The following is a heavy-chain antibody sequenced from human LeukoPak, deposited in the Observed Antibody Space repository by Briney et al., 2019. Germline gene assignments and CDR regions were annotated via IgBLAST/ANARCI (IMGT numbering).Heavy chain of an antibody. Sequence: SVKVSCKASGGTFSSYAISWVRQAPGQGLEWMGGIIPIFGTANYAQKFQGRVTITADESTSTAHMELSSLRSEDTAVYYCAREKFTMVRGVITYNWFDPWGQGTLVTVSS. CDR2: IIPIFGTA. CDR1: GGTFSSYA. D-gene: IGHD3-10*01. J-gene: IGHJ5*02. CDR3: AREKFTMVRGVITYNWFDP. V-gene: IGHV1-69*13.